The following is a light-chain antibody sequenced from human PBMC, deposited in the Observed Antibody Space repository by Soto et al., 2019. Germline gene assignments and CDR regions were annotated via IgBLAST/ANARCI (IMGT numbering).Light chain of an antibody. CDR2: GAS. CDR1: QSVSSSY. J-gene: IGKJ1*01. Sequence: EIVLTQSPGTLSLSPGERATLSCRASQSVSSSYLAWYQQKPGQAPRLLIYGASSRATGIPDRFSGSGSGTDFTLTISRLEPEDFAVYYCQRYGISPPLPTFGQGTKVEIK. V-gene: IGKV3-20*01. CDR3: QRYGISPPLPT.